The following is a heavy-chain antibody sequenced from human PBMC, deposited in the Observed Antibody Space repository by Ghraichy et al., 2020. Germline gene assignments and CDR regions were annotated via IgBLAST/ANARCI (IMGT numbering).Heavy chain of an antibody. V-gene: IGHV3-21*01. CDR1: GFTFSSYS. CDR2: ISSSSSYI. J-gene: IGHJ4*02. CDR3: ARDGGYYYDSSGYYYVTWGKLDY. D-gene: IGHD3-22*01. Sequence: GGSLRLSCAASGFTFSSYSMNWVRQAPGKGLEWVSSISSSSSYIYYADSVKGRFTISRDNAKNSLYLQMNSLRAEDTAVYYCARDGGYYYDSSGYYYVTWGKLDYWGQGTLVTVSS.